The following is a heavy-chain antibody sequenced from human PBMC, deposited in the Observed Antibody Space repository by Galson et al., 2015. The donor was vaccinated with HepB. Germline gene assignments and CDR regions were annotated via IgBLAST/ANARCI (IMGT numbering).Heavy chain of an antibody. J-gene: IGHJ6*02. CDR3: ARLSGDYGWGMDV. D-gene: IGHD4-17*01. Sequence: SLRLSCAASGFTFSSYSMNWVRQAPGKGLEWVSSISSSSSYIYYADSVKGRFTISRDNAKNSLYLQMNSLRAEDTAVYYCARLSGDYGWGMDVWGQGTTVTVSS. CDR2: ISSSSSYI. V-gene: IGHV3-21*01. CDR1: GFTFSSYS.